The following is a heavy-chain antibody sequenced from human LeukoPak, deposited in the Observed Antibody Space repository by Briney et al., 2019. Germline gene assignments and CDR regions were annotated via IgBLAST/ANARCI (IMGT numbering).Heavy chain of an antibody. CDR2: INWNGGST. V-gene: IGHV3-20*04. D-gene: IGHD3-10*01. Sequence: GGSLRLSCAASGFTFDDYGMSWVRQAPGKGLEWVSGINWNGGSTGYADSVKGRFTISRDNAKDSLYLEMKSLRAEDTAVYYCARGGQAGTGDLWGQGTLVTVSS. CDR3: ARGGQAGTGDL. J-gene: IGHJ5*02. CDR1: GFTFDDYG.